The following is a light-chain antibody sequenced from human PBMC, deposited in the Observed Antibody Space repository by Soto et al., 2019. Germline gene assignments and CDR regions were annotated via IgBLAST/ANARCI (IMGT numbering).Light chain of an antibody. CDR1: QGIRND. CDR2: AAS. CDR3: LQDYNYPLT. J-gene: IGKJ4*01. V-gene: IGKV1-6*01. Sequence: AIQMTQSPSSLSASVGDRVTITCRASQGIRNDLGWYQQEPGKAPKLLIYAASSLQSGVPSRFSGSGSGTDFTLTISSLQPEYFATYCCLQDYNYPLTFGGGTMVDIK.